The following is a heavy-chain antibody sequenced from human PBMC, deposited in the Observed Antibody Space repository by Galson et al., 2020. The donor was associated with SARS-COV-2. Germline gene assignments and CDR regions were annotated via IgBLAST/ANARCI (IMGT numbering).Heavy chain of an antibody. CDR1: GFSLSTSGMC. D-gene: IGHD6-13*01. V-gene: IGHV2-70*01. CDR2: IDWDDDK. J-gene: IGHJ5*02. CDR3: ARYHSSSLYGGPFGFDP. Sequence: SGPTLVKPTQTLTLTCTFSGFSLSTSGMCVSWIRQPPGKALEWLALIDWDDDKYYSTSLKTRLTISKDTSKNQVVLTMTNMDPVDTATYYCARYHSSSLYGGPFGFDPWCQGTLVTVSS.